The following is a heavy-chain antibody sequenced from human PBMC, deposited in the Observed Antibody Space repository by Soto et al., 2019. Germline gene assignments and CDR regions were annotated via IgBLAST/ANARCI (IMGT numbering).Heavy chain of an antibody. CDR2: IYYSGST. J-gene: IGHJ5*02. Sequence: QVQLQESGPGLMKPSQTLSLTCTVSGGSISSGGYYWSWIRQHPGKGLEWIGYIYYSGSTYYNPSLKSRVTISVDTSKNQFSLKLSSVTAADTAVYYCARVGIVVVPAASYNWFDPWGQGTLVTVSS. CDR3: ARVGIVVVPAASYNWFDP. CDR1: GGSISSGGYY. D-gene: IGHD2-2*03. V-gene: IGHV4-31*03.